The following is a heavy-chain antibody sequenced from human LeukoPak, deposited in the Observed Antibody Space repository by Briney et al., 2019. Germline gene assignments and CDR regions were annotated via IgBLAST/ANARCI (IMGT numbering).Heavy chain of an antibody. CDR1: GYTLTEKS. CDR2: FNPEDVET. Sequence: ASVKVSCKVSGYTLTEKSMHWVRQAPGQGLEWMGGFNPEDVETIYARSFQGRLTVTEDTSTDTAYMELSSLRAEDTAMYYCATEIVGYGDVHYFDSWGQGTLVTVSS. J-gene: IGHJ4*02. CDR3: ATEIVGYGDVHYFDS. V-gene: IGHV1-24*01. D-gene: IGHD4-17*01.